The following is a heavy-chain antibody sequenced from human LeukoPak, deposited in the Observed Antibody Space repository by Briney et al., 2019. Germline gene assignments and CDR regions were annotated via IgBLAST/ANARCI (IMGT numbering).Heavy chain of an antibody. Sequence: PGGSLRLSCAASGFTFSSYWMSWVRQAPGKGLEWVANIKQDGSEKYYVDSVKGRFTISRDNAKNSLYLQMNSLRAEDTAVYYCARVFCSGGSCYRGIKNAFDIWGQGTMVTASS. CDR3: ARVFCSGGSCYRGIKNAFDI. D-gene: IGHD2-15*01. J-gene: IGHJ3*02. CDR2: IKQDGSEK. CDR1: GFTFSSYW. V-gene: IGHV3-7*01.